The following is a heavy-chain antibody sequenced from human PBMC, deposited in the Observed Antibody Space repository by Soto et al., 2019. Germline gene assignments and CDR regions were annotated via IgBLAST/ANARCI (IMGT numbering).Heavy chain of an antibody. J-gene: IGHJ4*02. CDR3: ARAGYSRGGYSDY. Sequence: QVQLVESGGGVVQPGRSLRLSCAASGFTFSDYAMHWVRQAPGKGLEWVAFISYDGNNEHSADSLKGRFTISRDNSKNTLYLQMNSLRAEDTAVYYCARAGYSRGGYSDYWGQGTLVTVSS. D-gene: IGHD6-19*01. CDR2: ISYDGNNE. V-gene: IGHV3-30-3*01. CDR1: GFTFSDYA.